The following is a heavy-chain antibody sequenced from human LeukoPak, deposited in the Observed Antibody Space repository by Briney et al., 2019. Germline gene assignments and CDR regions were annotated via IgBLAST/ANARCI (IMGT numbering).Heavy chain of an antibody. J-gene: IGHJ4*02. CDR1: GFTFSSYW. CDR3: ARDQYDTWSRRGNFDS. D-gene: IGHD3-3*01. V-gene: IGHV3-7*03. CDR2: IKQDGSEK. Sequence: GGSLRLSCVGSGFTFSSYWMSWVRQAPGKGLEWVANIKQDGSEKYYVDSVKGRFTISRDSAKNSLYLQMNSLRAEDTAVFYCARDQYDTWSRRGNFDSWGQGTLVIVSS.